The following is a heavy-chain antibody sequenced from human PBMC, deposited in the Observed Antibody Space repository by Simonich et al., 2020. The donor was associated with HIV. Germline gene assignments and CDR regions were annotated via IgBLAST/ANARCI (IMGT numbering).Heavy chain of an antibody. CDR1: GFTFDDYD. V-gene: IGHV3-9*03. CDR3: AKDRYSSSSGSFDY. CDR2: NSWNSGSI. J-gene: IGHJ4*02. Sequence: EVQLVESGGGLVQPGRSLRLSCAASGFTFDDYDMHWVRQAPGKGLEWVAGNSWNSGSIGYADSVKGRFTISRDNAKNSLYLQMNSLRAEDMALYYCAKDRYSSSSGSFDYWGQGTLVTVSS. D-gene: IGHD6-6*01.